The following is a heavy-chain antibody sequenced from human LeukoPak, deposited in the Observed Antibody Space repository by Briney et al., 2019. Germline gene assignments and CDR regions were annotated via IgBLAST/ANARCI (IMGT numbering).Heavy chain of an antibody. V-gene: IGHV4-59*01. J-gene: IGHJ6*03. CDR1: GGSISSYY. Sequence: PSQTLSLTCTVSGGSISSYYWSWIRQLPGKGLEWIGYIYYSGSTNYNPSLKSRVTISVDTSKNQFSLKLSSVTAADTAVYYCARVLRRDYYYYYMDVWGKGTTVTVSS. CDR2: IYYSGST. CDR3: ARVLRRDYYYYYMDV. D-gene: IGHD1-26*01.